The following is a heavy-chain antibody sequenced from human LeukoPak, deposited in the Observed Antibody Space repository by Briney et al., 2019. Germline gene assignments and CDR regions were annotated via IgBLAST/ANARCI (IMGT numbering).Heavy chain of an antibody. CDR1: GFTFSSYW. CDR3: ARDRFYLDGSPFDY. D-gene: IGHD3-22*01. CDR2: IKQDGSEK. V-gene: IGHV3-7*01. Sequence: GGSLRLSCAASGFTFSSYWMSWVRQAPGKGLEWVANIKQDGSEKYYVDSVKGRFTISRDNAKNSLYLQMNSLRAEDTAVYYCARDRFYLDGSPFDYWGRETLVTVSS. J-gene: IGHJ4*02.